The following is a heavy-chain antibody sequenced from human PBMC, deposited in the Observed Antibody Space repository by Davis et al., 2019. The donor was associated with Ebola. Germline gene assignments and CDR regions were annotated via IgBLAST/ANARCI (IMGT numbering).Heavy chain of an antibody. CDR3: AKFYYGLYYGMDV. D-gene: IGHD1-26*01. V-gene: IGHV3-23*01. CDR2: ISGSGGST. J-gene: IGHJ6*02. Sequence: GGSLRLSCAASGFTFSSYEMNWVRQAPGKGLEWVSAISGSGGSTYYADSVKGRFTISRDNSKNTLYLQMNSLRAEDTAVYYCAKFYYGLYYGMDVWGQGTTVTVSS. CDR1: GFTFSSYE.